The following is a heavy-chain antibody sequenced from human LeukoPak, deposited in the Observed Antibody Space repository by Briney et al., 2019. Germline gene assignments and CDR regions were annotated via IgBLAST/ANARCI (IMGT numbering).Heavy chain of an antibody. J-gene: IGHJ3*02. CDR3: AREFSSSWYRGDAFDI. CDR2: IYYSGST. CDR1: GGSISSYY. Sequence: PSETLSLTCTVSGGSISSYYWSWIRQPAGKGLEWIGYIYYSGSTYYNPSLKSRVTISVDTSKNQFSLKLSSATAADTAVYYCAREFSSSWYRGDAFDIWGQGTMVTVSS. D-gene: IGHD6-13*01. V-gene: IGHV4-59*06.